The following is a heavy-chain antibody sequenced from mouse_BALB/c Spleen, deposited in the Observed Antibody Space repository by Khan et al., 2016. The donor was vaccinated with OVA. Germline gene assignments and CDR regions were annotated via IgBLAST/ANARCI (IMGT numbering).Heavy chain of an antibody. J-gene: IGHJ2*01. CDR2: IRYSGRT. CDR1: GYSITSDYA. Sequence: EVQLQESGPGLVKPSQSLSLTCTVTGYSITSDYAWNWIRQFLGNKLEWMGYIRYSGRTSYNPSLKSRISITRDTSKNQFFLQLNSVTTEDTATYYCSRSVTSTTVVATDFGYRGRGTTLAVSS. V-gene: IGHV3-2*02. D-gene: IGHD1-1*01. CDR3: SRSVTSTTVVATDFGY.